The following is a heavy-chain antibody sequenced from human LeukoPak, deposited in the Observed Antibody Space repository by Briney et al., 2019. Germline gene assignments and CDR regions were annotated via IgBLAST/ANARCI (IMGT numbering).Heavy chain of an antibody. CDR3: ARLTTTVTSFDY. Sequence: GASVKVSCKASGYTFTSYYMHWVRQAPGQGLEWMGIINPSGGSTSYAQKFQGRVTMTRDTSISTAYMELSRLRSDDTAVYYCARLTTTVTSFDYWGQGTLVTVSS. CDR1: GYTFTSYY. CDR2: INPSGGST. J-gene: IGHJ4*02. V-gene: IGHV1-46*01. D-gene: IGHD4-17*01.